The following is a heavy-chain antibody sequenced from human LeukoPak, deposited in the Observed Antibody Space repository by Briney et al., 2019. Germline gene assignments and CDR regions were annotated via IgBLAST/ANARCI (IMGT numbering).Heavy chain of an antibody. CDR3: AREAVTATLRLFDY. D-gene: IGHD2-15*01. V-gene: IGHV4-59*01. CDR2: IYYSGST. J-gene: IGHJ4*02. Sequence: SETLSLTCTVSGGSISSYYWSWIRQPPGKGLEWIGYIYYSGSTNYNPSLKSRVTISVNTSKNQFSLKLSSVTAADTAVYYCAREAVTATLRLFDYWGQGTLVTVSS. CDR1: GGSISSYY.